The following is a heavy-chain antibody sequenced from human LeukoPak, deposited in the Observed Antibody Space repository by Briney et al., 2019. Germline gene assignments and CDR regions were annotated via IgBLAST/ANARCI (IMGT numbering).Heavy chain of an antibody. D-gene: IGHD3-22*01. Sequence: GGSLRLSCAASGFHWVCQAPGKGLEWVSAISGSGGSTYYADSVKGRFTISRDNSKNTLYLQMNSLRAEDTAVYYCAKDQRTMIVVVIVGMTFDYWGQGTLVTVSS. J-gene: IGHJ4*02. CDR1: GFH. V-gene: IGHV3-23*01. CDR3: AKDQRTMIVVVIVGMTFDY. CDR2: ISGSGGST.